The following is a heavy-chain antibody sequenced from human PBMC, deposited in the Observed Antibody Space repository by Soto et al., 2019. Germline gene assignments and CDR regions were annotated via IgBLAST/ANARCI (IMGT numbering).Heavy chain of an antibody. CDR2: VNPKRGGT. J-gene: IGHJ2*01. D-gene: IGHD2-21*01. CDR1: GYSFVNFF. Sequence: QVQLVQSGAEVKKPGASVRVSCKTYGYSFVNFFLHWVRQAPGQGPAWMGLVNPKRGGTEYAPNFQGGVTMTRDTSINTVYLDLSGLTSDDTAVYYCARDSGIPGRFWYFDTWGRGTLVTVSP. CDR3: ARDSGIPGRFWYFDT. V-gene: IGHV1-2*06.